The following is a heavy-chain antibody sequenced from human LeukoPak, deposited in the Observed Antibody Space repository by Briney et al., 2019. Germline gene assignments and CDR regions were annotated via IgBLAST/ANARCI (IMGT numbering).Heavy chain of an antibody. V-gene: IGHV5-51*01. J-gene: IGHJ4*02. CDR2: IYPGDSDT. CDR3: ARSYSSTFGDY. Sequence: GESLKISCKGSGYSFTTHWIVWVRQMPGKGLEWMGMIYPGDSDTRYSPSFQGQVTISADKSISTAYLLWGSLKASDTAMYFCARSYSSTFGDYWGQGTLVTVSS. D-gene: IGHD6-13*01. CDR1: GYSFTTHW.